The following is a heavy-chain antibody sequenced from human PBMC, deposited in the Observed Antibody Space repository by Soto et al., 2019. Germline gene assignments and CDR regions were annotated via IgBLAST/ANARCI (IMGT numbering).Heavy chain of an antibody. CDR2: ISWNRGSM. CDR1: GFTFDDYA. D-gene: IGHD6-19*01. CDR3: AKDSSGWYSYYMDV. J-gene: IGHJ6*03. Sequence: EVQLVESGGGLVQPGRSLRLSCAASGFTFDDYAMHWVRQAPVKGLEWGSGISWNRGSMGYSDSVKGRFTISKDNAKNSLYLQMNSLRAEDTALYYCAKDSSGWYSYYMDVWGKGTTVTVSS. V-gene: IGHV3-9*01.